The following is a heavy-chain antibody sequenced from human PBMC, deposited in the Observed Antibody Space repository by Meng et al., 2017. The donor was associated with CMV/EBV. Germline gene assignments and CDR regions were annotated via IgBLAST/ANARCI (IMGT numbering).Heavy chain of an antibody. D-gene: IGHD3-22*01. Sequence: QVRLQESGPGLVKPSETLSLTCTVSGGSISSYYWSWIRQPAGKGLEWIGRIYTSGSTNYNPSLKSRVTMSVDMSKNQFSLKLSSVTAADTAVYYCARGGLYYYDSSGHFDYWGQGTLVTVSS. CDR2: IYTSGST. V-gene: IGHV4-4*07. CDR1: GGSISSYY. J-gene: IGHJ4*02. CDR3: ARGGLYYYDSSGHFDY.